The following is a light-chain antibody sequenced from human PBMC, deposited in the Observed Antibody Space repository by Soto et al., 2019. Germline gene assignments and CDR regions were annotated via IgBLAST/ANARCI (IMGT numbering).Light chain of an antibody. Sequence: QSVLTQRASVSGSPGRSITISCTGTSSDVGGYNYVSWYQQHPGKAPKLMIYEVSNRPSGVSNRFSGSKSGNTASLTISGLQAEDEADYYCSSYTSGSTYVFGTGTKVTVL. J-gene: IGLJ1*01. CDR3: SSYTSGSTYV. CDR1: SSDVGGYNY. CDR2: EVS. V-gene: IGLV2-14*01.